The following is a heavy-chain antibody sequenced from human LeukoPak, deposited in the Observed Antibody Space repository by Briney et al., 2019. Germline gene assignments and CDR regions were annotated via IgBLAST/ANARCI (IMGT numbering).Heavy chain of an antibody. V-gene: IGHV1-18*01. CDR2: ISTYNGNT. CDR3: ARGAWSSSGYTALYYFDY. CDR1: GYTFTSHG. Sequence: ASVKVSCKASGYTFTSHGISWVRQAPGQGLEWMGWISTYNGNTNYAQKFQDRVTMTRSTSISTAYMELSSLRSEDTAVYYCARGAWSSSGYTALYYFDYWGQGTLVTVSS. D-gene: IGHD6-19*01. J-gene: IGHJ4*02.